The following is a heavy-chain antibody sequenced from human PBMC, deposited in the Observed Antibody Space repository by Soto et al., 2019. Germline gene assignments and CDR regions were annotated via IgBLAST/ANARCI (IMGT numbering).Heavy chain of an antibody. V-gene: IGHV4-30-4*01. CDR1: GGSISSGDYY. CDR3: ARVSAGGQIDY. J-gene: IGHJ4*02. CDR2: IYYSGST. D-gene: IGHD3-16*01. Sequence: SEPLSLTCTVSGGSISSGDYYWSWIRQPPGKGLEWIGYIYYSGSTYYNPSLKSRVTISVDTSKNQFSLKLSSVTAADTAVYYCARVSAGGQIDYWGQGTLVTVSS.